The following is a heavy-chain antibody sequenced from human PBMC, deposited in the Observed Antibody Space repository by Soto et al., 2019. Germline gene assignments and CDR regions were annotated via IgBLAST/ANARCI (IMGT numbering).Heavy chain of an antibody. D-gene: IGHD1-26*01. Sequence: PGGSLRLSCAASGFTFSNYVMSWVRQAPGKGLEWVSSISNSGAGTYYADSVKGRFTISRDNSKNTLYLQMNSLRAEDTAVYYCAKEDVGGYYYSGLWGRGTLVTVSS. V-gene: IGHV3-23*01. CDR2: ISNSGAGT. CDR3: AKEDVGGYYYSGL. J-gene: IGHJ4*02. CDR1: GFTFSNYV.